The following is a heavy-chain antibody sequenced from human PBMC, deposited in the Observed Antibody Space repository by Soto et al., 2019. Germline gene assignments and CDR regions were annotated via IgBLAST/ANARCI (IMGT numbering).Heavy chain of an antibody. V-gene: IGHV1-18*04. J-gene: IGHJ6*02. Sequence: QMVQSGAEIKEPGASVKVSCKTSGYIFVDYGIDWVRQAPGQDLQWMGWIGAYHTHTKYTPQFQGRVTITSDTSARTVYMELRSLRSDDTATYYCARVSSSIVVVPDYGMDVWGQGTTVTVSS. CDR1: GYIFVDYG. D-gene: IGHD2-15*01. CDR3: ARVSSSIVVVPDYGMDV. CDR2: IGAYHTHT.